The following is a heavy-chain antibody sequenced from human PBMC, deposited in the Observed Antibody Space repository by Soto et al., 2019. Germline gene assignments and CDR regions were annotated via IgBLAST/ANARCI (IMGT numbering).Heavy chain of an antibody. V-gene: IGHV1-18*01. J-gene: IGHJ5*02. CDR3: ARDQRPSGLGP. CDR1: GYTFNTYG. Sequence: QIQLVQSGAAVKKPGASVKVSCKTSGYTFNTYGITWVRQAPGQGLEWMGWINAYNGNTNYAQRLQGRVTMTTATATSTAYMELRSLGSDDTAVYYCARDQRPSGLGPWGQGTLVTVSS. CDR2: INAYNGNT.